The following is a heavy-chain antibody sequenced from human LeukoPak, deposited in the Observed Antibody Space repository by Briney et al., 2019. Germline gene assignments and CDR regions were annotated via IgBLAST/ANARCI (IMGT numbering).Heavy chain of an antibody. J-gene: IGHJ4*02. D-gene: IGHD1-26*01. V-gene: IGHV3-30-3*01. CDR2: ISYDGGKK. CDR3: ARGESYRFDY. Sequence: GGSLRLSCAASGFTFGVYAIHWVRQAPGKGLEWVSVISYDGGKKYYADSVKGRFTISRDNSKNTLYLQMSSLRTEDTAVYYRARGESYRFDYWGQGTLVTVSS. CDR1: GFTFGVYA.